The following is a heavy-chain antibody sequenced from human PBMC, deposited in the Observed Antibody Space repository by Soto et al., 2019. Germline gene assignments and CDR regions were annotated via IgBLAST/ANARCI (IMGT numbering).Heavy chain of an antibody. CDR1: GFTFNSYG. V-gene: IGHV3-48*02. CDR2: ISTGSASI. J-gene: IGHJ2*01. D-gene: IGHD6-6*01. Sequence: EMQLVESGGGLAQPRGSLRLSCAASGFTFNSYGMNWVRQAPGKGLEWVSYISTGSASIYYADSVKGRFTISRDNAKNSLFLQMNSLRDEDTAVYYCARDSASYSSSSGSYWYLDLWGCGTLVTVSS. CDR3: ARDSASYSSSSGSYWYLDL.